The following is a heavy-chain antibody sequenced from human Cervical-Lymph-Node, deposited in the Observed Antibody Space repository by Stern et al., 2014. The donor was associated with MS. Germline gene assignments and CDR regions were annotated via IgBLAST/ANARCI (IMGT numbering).Heavy chain of an antibody. CDR2: IWYDGSNE. CDR3: ASSPSYYYGMDV. Sequence: VQLEESGGGVVQPGRSLRLSCAASGFTFSSYGMHWVRQAPGQWLEWVAVIWYDGSNEYYADSVKGLFTISRDNSKNTLYLQMNSLRAEDTAVYYCASSPSYYYGMDVWGQGTTVTVSS. J-gene: IGHJ6*02. CDR1: GFTFSSYG. V-gene: IGHV3-33*01.